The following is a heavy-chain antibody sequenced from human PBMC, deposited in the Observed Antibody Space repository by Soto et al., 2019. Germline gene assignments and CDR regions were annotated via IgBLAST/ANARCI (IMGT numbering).Heavy chain of an antibody. D-gene: IGHD2-21*02. CDR2: VFSSVSA. J-gene: IGHJ4*02. V-gene: IGHV4-4*07. CDR1: GVSVTSYT. CDR3: ARDGMTTGDT. Sequence: SETLSLTCIVSGVSVTSYTWSWVRQPANKGLEWIGRVFSSVSATYNPSLKSRVSISMDTAENRISLKLDSVTTADAGVYFCARDGMTTGDTWGPGTLVP.